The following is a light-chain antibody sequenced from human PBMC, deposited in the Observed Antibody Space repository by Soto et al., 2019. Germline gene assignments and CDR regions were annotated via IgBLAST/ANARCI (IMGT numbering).Light chain of an antibody. CDR1: QSVSIKY. Sequence: EIVLTQSPGTLPLSPGERATLSCRASQSVSIKYIAWYQQKPGQAPRLLIYGGSNRASGIPDRFSGSGSGTDFTLTISTLEPQDHVVYHCHGQQYGVASTYTFGQGTKLEIK. J-gene: IGKJ2*01. CDR3: HGQQYGVASTYT. V-gene: IGKV3-20*01. CDR2: GGS.